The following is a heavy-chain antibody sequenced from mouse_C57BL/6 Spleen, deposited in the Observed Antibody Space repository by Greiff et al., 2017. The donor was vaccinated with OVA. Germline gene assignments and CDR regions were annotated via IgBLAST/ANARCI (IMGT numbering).Heavy chain of an antibody. CDR1: GYTFTSYG. CDR2: IYPRSGNT. D-gene: IGHD3-2*02. Sequence: VQRVESGAELARPGASVKLSCKASGYTFTSYGISWVKQRTGQGLEWIGEIYPRSGNTYYNEKFKGKATLTADKSSSTAYMELRSLTSEDSAVYFCARSLRAAQATYYFDYWGQGTTLTVSS. J-gene: IGHJ2*01. V-gene: IGHV1-81*01. CDR3: ARSLRAAQATYYFDY.